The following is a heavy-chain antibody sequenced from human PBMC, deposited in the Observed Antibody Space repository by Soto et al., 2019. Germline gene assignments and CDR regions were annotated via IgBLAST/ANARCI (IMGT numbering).Heavy chain of an antibody. CDR1: GFTFTSYW. Sequence: PGESLKISCKGSGFTFTSYWIAWVRQMPGKGLEWMGIIYPGDSDSSYSPSFQGQVTISADKSINTAYLHWSSLKASDTAIYYCAKHDGYCSTTTCSNFDYWGQGTLVTVSS. CDR2: IYPGDSDS. J-gene: IGHJ4*02. CDR3: AKHDGYCSTTTCSNFDY. V-gene: IGHV5-51*01. D-gene: IGHD2-2*01.